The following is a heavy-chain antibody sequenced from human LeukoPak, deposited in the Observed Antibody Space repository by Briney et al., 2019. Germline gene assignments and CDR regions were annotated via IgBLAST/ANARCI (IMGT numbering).Heavy chain of an antibody. J-gene: IGHJ6*02. D-gene: IGHD1/OR15-1a*01. V-gene: IGHV4-4*07. CDR1: GDSNSSYY. Sequence: PSETLSLTCTVSGDSNSSYYWSWMRQPAGKGLEWIGRIYISGSTNYNPSLKSRVTMSVDTSNNQFSLRLSSVTAADSAVYYCASWNTRSDGIDVWGQGTTVTVSS. CDR2: IYISGST. CDR3: ASWNTRSDGIDV.